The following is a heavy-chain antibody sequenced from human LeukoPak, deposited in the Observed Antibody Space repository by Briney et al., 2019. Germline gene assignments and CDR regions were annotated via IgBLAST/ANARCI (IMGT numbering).Heavy chain of an antibody. CDR3: ARCIAVAGSFWFDY. Sequence: SETLSLTCTVYTYSISSGYYWGWIRQPPGKGLEWIGSIYRSGSTNYNPSLKSRVTILVDTSKNQFSLRLNSVTAADTAVYYCARCIAVAGSFWFDYWGQGTLVTVSS. CDR2: IYRSGST. J-gene: IGHJ4*02. CDR1: TYSISSGYY. V-gene: IGHV4-38-2*02. D-gene: IGHD6-19*01.